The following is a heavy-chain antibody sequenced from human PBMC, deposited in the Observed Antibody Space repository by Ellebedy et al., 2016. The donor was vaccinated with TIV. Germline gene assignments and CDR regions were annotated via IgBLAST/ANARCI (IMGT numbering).Heavy chain of an antibody. CDR2: IIPIFGTA. CDR3: ARGKFREPSVAVAGEGAFDI. D-gene: IGHD6-19*01. J-gene: IGHJ3*02. Sequence: AASVKVSCKASGGTFSSYAISWVRQAPGQGLEWMGGIIPIFGTANYAQKFQGRVTITADESTSTAYMELSSLRSEDTAVYYCARGKFREPSVAVAGEGAFDIWGQGTMVTVSS. V-gene: IGHV1-69*13. CDR1: GGTFSSYA.